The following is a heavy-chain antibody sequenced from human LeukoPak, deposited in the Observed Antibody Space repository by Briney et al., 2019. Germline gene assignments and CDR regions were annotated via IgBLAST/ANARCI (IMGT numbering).Heavy chain of an antibody. CDR3: ARASGSYRKPYYGMDV. CDR1: GYTFTSYG. D-gene: IGHD1-26*01. CDR2: ISAYNGNT. V-gene: IGHV1-18*01. J-gene: IGHJ6*02. Sequence: ASVKVSCKASGYTFTSYGISWVRQAPGQGLEWMGWISAYNGNTNYAQKLQGRVTMTTDTSTSTAYMELRSLRSDDTAVYYCARASGSYRKPYYGMDVWGQGTTVTVSS.